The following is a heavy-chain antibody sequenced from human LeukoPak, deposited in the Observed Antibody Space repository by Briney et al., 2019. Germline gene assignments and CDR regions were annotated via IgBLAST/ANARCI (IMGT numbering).Heavy chain of an antibody. CDR2: IYSGGST. Sequence: PGGSLRLSCAASGFTVSSNYMSWVRQAPGKGLEWVSVIYSGGSTYYADSVKGRFTISRDNSKNTLYLQMNSLRAEDTAVYYCARTYQDANWFDPWGQGTLVTVSS. J-gene: IGHJ5*02. CDR1: GFTVSSNY. V-gene: IGHV3-66*02. CDR3: ARTYQDANWFDP.